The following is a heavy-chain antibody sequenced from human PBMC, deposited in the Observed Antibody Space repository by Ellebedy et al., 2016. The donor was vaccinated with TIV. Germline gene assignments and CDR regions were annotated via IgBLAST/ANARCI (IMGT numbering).Heavy chain of an antibody. CDR2: ISSSSSTI. CDR1: GFTVSSNY. CDR3: ASLQYSYGYAGDY. Sequence: PGGSLRLSCAASGFTVSSNYMSWVRQAPGKGLEWVSYISSSSSTIYYADSVKGRFTISRDNAKNSLYLQMNSLRDEDTAVYYCASLQYSYGYAGDYWGQGTLVTVSS. J-gene: IGHJ4*02. D-gene: IGHD5-18*01. V-gene: IGHV3-48*02.